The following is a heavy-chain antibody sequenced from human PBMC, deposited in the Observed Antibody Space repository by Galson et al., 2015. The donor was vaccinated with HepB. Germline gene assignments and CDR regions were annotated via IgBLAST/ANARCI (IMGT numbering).Heavy chain of an antibody. CDR3: ARVEYSSSSSMGKVSDY. V-gene: IGHV4-34*01. J-gene: IGHJ4*02. CDR2: INHSGST. CDR1: GGSFSGYY. D-gene: IGHD6-6*01. Sequence: SETLSLTCAVYGGSFSGYYWSWIRQPPGKGLEWIGEINHSGSTNYNPSLKSRVTISADTSKNQFSLKLSSVTAADTAVYYYARVEYSSSSSMGKVSDYWGQGTLVTVSS.